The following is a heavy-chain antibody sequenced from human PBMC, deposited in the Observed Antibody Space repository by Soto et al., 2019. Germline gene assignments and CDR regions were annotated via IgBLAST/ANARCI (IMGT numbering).Heavy chain of an antibody. CDR3: AISISGYSLY. J-gene: IGHJ4*02. D-gene: IGHD5-18*01. CDR1: GFSFSTHW. Sequence: EVQLVGSGGGLAQPGESLSLSCVASGFSFSTHWMTWVRQAPGKGLQWVANIKQDGSEKYYVDSVRGRFTISRDNAENALYLQMNDLSPEDTAVYYCAISISGYSLYWGQGTLVTVSS. CDR2: IKQDGSEK. V-gene: IGHV3-7*02.